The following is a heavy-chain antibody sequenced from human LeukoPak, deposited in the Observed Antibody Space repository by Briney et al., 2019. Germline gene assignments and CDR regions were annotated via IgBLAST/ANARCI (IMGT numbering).Heavy chain of an antibody. D-gene: IGHD6-13*01. V-gene: IGHV4-34*01. CDR3: ARVTGYSSSWYDY. J-gene: IGHJ4*02. CDR2: INHSGST. CDR1: GGSFSGYD. Sequence: SETLSLTCAVYGGSFSGYDWSWIRQPPGKGLEWIGEINHSGSTNYNPTLKSRITISVATSKNQFPLKLSSVTAADTAVYYCARVTGYSSSWYDYWGPGTLVTVSS.